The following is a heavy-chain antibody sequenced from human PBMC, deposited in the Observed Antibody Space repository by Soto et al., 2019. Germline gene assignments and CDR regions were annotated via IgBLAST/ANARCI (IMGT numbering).Heavy chain of an antibody. CDR1: GFSFSNYG. V-gene: IGHV3-30*18. J-gene: IGHJ6*02. D-gene: IGHD3-3*02. Sequence: GGSLRLSCAASGFSFSNYGMHWVRLAPGRGLEWVAVISYDGSTKYYGDSVKGRLTISRDNSINTLYLQMNSLRAEDTALYYCAKDQISHFWSGFPPYYSYTMDVWGPGTTVTVSS. CDR2: ISYDGSTK. CDR3: AKDQISHFWSGFPPYYSYTMDV.